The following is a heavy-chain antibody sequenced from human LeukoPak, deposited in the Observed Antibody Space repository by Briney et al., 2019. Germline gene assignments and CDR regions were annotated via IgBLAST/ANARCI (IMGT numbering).Heavy chain of an antibody. Sequence: ASVKVSCKASGYTFTGDYMHWVRQAPGQGLEWMGWINPNSGGTNYAQKFQGWVTMTRDTSISTAYMELSRLRSDDTAVYYCARVGYYDSSGYGPYDAFDIWGQGTMVTVSS. CDR3: ARVGYYDSSGYGPYDAFDI. CDR1: GYTFTGDY. J-gene: IGHJ3*02. V-gene: IGHV1-2*04. D-gene: IGHD3-22*01. CDR2: INPNSGGT.